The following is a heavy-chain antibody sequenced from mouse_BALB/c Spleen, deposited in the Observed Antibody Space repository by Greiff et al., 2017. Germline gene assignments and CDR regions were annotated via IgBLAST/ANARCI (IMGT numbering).Heavy chain of an antibody. CDR3: AREGGSYDRAFDY. J-gene: IGHJ2*01. Sequence: QVQLQQSGPELVKPGASVKISCKASGYAFSSSWMNWVKQRPGQGLEWIGRIYPGDGDTNYNGKFKGKATLTADKSSSTAYMQLSSLTSVDSAVYVCAREGGSYDRAFDYWGQGTTVTVSA. CDR1: GYAFSSSW. CDR2: IYPGDGDT. D-gene: IGHD2-12*01. V-gene: IGHV1-82*01.